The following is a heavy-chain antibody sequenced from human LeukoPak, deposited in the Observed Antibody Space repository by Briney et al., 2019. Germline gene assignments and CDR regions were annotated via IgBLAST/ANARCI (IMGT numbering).Heavy chain of an antibody. V-gene: IGHV3-30*02. Sequence: GGSLRLSCAASGFTFSNYGMHWVRQAPGKGLEWVAFIRYDDITKYYVDSVKGRFTLSRDNSKNTLYLQMNNLRAEDTALYYCARGTGTYYDSSGYPYWGQGTLVTVSS. D-gene: IGHD3-22*01. CDR2: IRYDDITK. J-gene: IGHJ4*02. CDR1: GFTFSNYG. CDR3: ARGTGTYYDSSGYPY.